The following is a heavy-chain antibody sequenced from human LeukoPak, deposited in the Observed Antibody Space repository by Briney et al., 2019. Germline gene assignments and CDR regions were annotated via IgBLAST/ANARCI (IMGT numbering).Heavy chain of an antibody. Sequence: GASVKVSCKASGYTFTSYYMHWVRQAPGQGLEWMGIINPSGGSTSYAQKFQGRVTMTRDTSISTAYMELSRLRSDDTAVYYCARGDPYYDYGVPYAFDIWGQGTMVTVSS. CDR3: ARGDPYYDYGVPYAFDI. CDR1: GYTFTSYY. D-gene: IGHD3-16*01. J-gene: IGHJ3*02. CDR2: INPSGGST. V-gene: IGHV1-46*01.